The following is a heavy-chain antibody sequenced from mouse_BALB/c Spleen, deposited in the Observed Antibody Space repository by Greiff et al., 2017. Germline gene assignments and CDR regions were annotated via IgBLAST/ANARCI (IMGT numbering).Heavy chain of an antibody. J-gene: IGHJ3*01. CDR1: GYAFSSYW. V-gene: IGHV1-80*01. Sequence: QVQLQQSGAELVRPGFSVKISCKASGYAFSSYWMNWVKQRPGKGLEWIGQIYPGDGDTNYNGKFKGKATLTADKSSSTAYMELSSLTSEDSAVYFCAREGGRSLLRLPAYWGQGTLVTVSA. CDR3: AREGGRSLLRLPAY. D-gene: IGHD1-2*01. CDR2: IYPGDGDT.